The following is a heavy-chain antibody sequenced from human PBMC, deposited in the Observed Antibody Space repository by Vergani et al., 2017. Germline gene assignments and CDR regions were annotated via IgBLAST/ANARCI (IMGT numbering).Heavy chain of an antibody. J-gene: IGHJ4*02. CDR2: IYHSGST. CDR3: AGLDYYDSSGYYRPYYFDY. V-gene: IGHV4-38-2*01. D-gene: IGHD3-22*01. Sequence: QVQLQESGPGLVKPSETLSLTCAVSGCSISSGYYWGWIRQPPGKGLEWIGSIYHSGSTYYNPSLKSRVTISVDTSKNQFSLKLSSVTAADTAVYYCAGLDYYDSSGYYRPYYFDYWRQGTLVTVSS. CDR1: GCSISSGYY.